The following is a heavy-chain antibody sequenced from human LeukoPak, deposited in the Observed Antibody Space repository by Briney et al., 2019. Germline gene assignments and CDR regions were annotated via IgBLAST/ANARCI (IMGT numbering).Heavy chain of an antibody. CDR1: GDSISRSDW. Sequence: SETLSLTCAVSGDSISRSDWWTWVRQPPGKGLEWIGEIYHSGVTNYNPSLKSRVTISVDKSKNQFSLKVTSMTAADTGVYYCTRSFPGIVGAADFWGQGTLVTVSS. V-gene: IGHV4-4*02. J-gene: IGHJ4*02. D-gene: IGHD1-26*01. CDR3: TRSFPGIVGAADF. CDR2: IYHSGVT.